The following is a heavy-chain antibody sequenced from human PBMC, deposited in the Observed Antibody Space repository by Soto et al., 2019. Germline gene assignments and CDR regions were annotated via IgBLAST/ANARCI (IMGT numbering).Heavy chain of an antibody. D-gene: IGHD3-16*02. J-gene: IGHJ3*01. CDR1: GGSFSSYY. CDR2: INHSGST. Sequence: QEQLQQWGAGLLKPSETLSLTCAVYGGSFSSYYWSWIRQPPGKGLEWIGEINHSGSTNSNPSLKSRLTISVDTSKNQFSLKLSSVTAADTAVYYCASGDYDYIWGSDRPNAFDVWGQGTMVTVSS. V-gene: IGHV4-34*01. CDR3: ASGDYDYIWGSDRPNAFDV.